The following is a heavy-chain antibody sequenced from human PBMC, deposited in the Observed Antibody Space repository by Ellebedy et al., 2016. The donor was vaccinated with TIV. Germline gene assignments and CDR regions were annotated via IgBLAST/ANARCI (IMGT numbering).Heavy chain of an antibody. D-gene: IGHD5/OR15-5a*01. Sequence: AASVKVSCKTSGYTFTDYYIHWVRQAPGQGLEWMAWINSNSGGTNYAQKFKGRVTVTRDTSTSTAFLELSRLRSDDTAVYYCTRDLTNIVSGDYWGQGTLVTVSS. CDR3: TRDLTNIVSGDY. J-gene: IGHJ4*02. CDR1: GYTFTDYY. V-gene: IGHV1-2*02. CDR2: INSNSGGT.